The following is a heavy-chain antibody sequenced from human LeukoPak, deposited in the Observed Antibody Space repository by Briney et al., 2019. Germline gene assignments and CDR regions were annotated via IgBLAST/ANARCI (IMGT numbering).Heavy chain of an antibody. CDR3: ARDCPYSSGWLNGMDV. CDR1: GFTFSSYG. J-gene: IGHJ6*02. D-gene: IGHD6-19*01. Sequence: PGRSLRLSCAASGFTFSSYGMHWVRQAPGKGLEWVAVIWYDGSNKYYADSVKGRFTISRDNSKNTLYLQMNSLRAEDTAVYYCARDCPYSSGWLNGMDVWGQGTTVTASS. V-gene: IGHV3-33*01. CDR2: IWYDGSNK.